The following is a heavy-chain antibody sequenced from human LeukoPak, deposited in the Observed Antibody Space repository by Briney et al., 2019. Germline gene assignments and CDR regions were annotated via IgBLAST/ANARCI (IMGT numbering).Heavy chain of an antibody. J-gene: IGHJ3*02. CDR3: ARESTVGPIQTDALDI. D-gene: IGHD1-26*01. CDR1: GFTFSSYS. CDR2: INNEETAA. Sequence: GGSLRLSCAASGFTFSSYSMNWVRQAPGKGLVWVSRINNEETAANYADSVQGRFTISRDNANNMLYLQMDSLRAEDTAVYYCARESTVGPIQTDALDIWGQGTMVTVSS. V-gene: IGHV3-74*01.